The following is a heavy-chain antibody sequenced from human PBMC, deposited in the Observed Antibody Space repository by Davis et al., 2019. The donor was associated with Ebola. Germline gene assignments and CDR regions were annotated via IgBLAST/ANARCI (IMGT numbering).Heavy chain of an antibody. CDR1: GFTFSGSA. V-gene: IGHV3-73*01. CDR3: TSGIAARPDFDY. D-gene: IGHD6-6*01. Sequence: GGCLRLSCAASGFTFSGSAMHWVRQASGKGLEWVGRIRSKANSYATAYAASVKGRFTISRDDSKNTAYLQMNSLKTEDTAVYYCTSGIAARPDFDYWGQGTLVTVSS. CDR2: IRSKANSYAT. J-gene: IGHJ4*02.